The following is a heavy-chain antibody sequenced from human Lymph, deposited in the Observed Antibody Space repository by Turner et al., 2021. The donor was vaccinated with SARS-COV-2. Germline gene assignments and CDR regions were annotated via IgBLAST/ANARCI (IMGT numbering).Heavy chain of an antibody. Sequence: QVPLVQSGAEVKKPGASVKVSCKASGYTFTSYYMHWVRQAPGQGLEWMGIINPSSDSTSYAQKFQGRVTMTRDTSTSTVYMELSSLSSEDTAVYYCARVGPGGFDYWGQGTPVTVSS. D-gene: IGHD2-15*01. J-gene: IGHJ4*02. CDR3: ARVGPGGFDY. CDR2: INPSSDST. CDR1: GYTFTSYY. V-gene: IGHV1-46*01.